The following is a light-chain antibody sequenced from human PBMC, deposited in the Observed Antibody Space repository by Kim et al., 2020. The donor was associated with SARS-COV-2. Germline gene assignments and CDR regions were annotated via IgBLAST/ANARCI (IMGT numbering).Light chain of an antibody. J-gene: IGLJ3*02. V-gene: IGLV2-23*02. Sequence: GQSITISCTGTSSDVGTYNFVSWYQQHPGKAPKLMIYEVSKWPSGVSNRFSGSKSGNTASLTISGLQAEDEAVYYCSSYVGDSIWVFGGGTQLTVL. CDR2: EVS. CDR1: SSDVGTYNF. CDR3: SSYVGDSIWV.